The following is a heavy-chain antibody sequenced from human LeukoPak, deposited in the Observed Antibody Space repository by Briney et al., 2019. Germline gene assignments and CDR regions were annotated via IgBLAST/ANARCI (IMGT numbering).Heavy chain of an antibody. CDR1: GFTFNLHA. Sequence: GGSLRLSCTASGFTFNLHAMHWVRQAPGKGLEWVSSIYSGGSTYYADSVKGRFIISRDNSKNTLYLQMNSLRAEDTAVYYCARDTTRTTVVTLPGYYYGMDVWGQGTTVTVSS. J-gene: IGHJ6*02. V-gene: IGHV3-66*01. CDR3: ARDTTRTTVVTLPGYYYGMDV. D-gene: IGHD4-23*01. CDR2: IYSGGST.